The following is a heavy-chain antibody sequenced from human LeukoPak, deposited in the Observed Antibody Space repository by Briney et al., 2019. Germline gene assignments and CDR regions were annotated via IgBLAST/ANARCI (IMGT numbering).Heavy chain of an antibody. V-gene: IGHV4-34*01. CDR1: GGSFSGFY. J-gene: IGHJ3*02. CDR2: INNSGST. CDR3: ARGQGGAFDI. Sequence: SETLSLTCAVYGGSFSGFYWSWIPQPPGKGLEWIVDINNSGSTNYNPPLKSRVTISVDTSKNQFSLKLSSVTAADTAVYYWARGQGGAFDIWGQGTMVTVSS.